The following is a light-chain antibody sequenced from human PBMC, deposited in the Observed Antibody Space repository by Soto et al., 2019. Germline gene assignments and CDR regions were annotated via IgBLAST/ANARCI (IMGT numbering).Light chain of an antibody. Sequence: QSALTQPPSASGSPGQSVAISCTGTSSDVGGYNYVSWYQQHPGKAPKLMIYEVNKRPSGVPDRFSGSKSGNTASLTVSGLQAEDEADYYCHSYDSSLSGSGVFGGGTKLTVL. CDR2: EVN. CDR3: HSYDSSLSGSGV. CDR1: SSDVGGYNY. J-gene: IGLJ3*02. V-gene: IGLV2-8*01.